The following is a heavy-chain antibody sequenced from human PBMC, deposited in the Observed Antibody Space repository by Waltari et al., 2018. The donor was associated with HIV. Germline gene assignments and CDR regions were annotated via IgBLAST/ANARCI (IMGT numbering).Heavy chain of an antibody. V-gene: IGHV4-31*03. D-gene: IGHD3-16*02. CDR2: IYYSGST. J-gene: IGHJ4*02. CDR3: ARALVIPRLYYFDY. CDR1: GGSISSGGSY. Sequence: QVQLQESGPGLVKPSQTLSLTCTVSGGSISSGGSYWRWIRQHPGKGLEWIGYIYYSGSTYYNPSLKSRVTISVDTSKNQFSLKLSSVTAADTAVYYCARALVIPRLYYFDYWGQGTLVTVSS.